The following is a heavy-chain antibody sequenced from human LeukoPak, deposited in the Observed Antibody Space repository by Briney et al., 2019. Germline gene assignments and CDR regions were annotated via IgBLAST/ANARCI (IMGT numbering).Heavy chain of an antibody. V-gene: IGHV3-23*01. CDR1: GFTFGSYA. J-gene: IGHJ4*02. CDR2: ISGDGDST. D-gene: IGHD1-26*01. CDR3: TKSYYSGSYYNLDY. Sequence: GGSLRLSCAASGFTFGSYAMSWVRQAPGKGLEWVSAISGDGDSTYYADSVKGRFTISRDNSKNMVHLQMSSLRAEDTAVYYCTKSYYSGSYYNLDYCGQGALVTVSS.